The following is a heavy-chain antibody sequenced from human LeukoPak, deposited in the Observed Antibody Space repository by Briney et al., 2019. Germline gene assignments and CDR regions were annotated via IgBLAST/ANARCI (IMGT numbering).Heavy chain of an antibody. V-gene: IGHV4-59*12. CDR3: ARGLTIFGVVITRGWFDP. D-gene: IGHD3-3*01. CDR1: GGSISSNY. Sequence: SETLSLTCTVSGGSISSNYWSWIRQPPGKGLEWIGYIYYSGSTNYNPSLKSRVTISVDTSKNQFSLKLSSVTAADTAVYYCARGLTIFGVVITRGWFDPWGQGTLVTVSS. CDR2: IYYSGST. J-gene: IGHJ5*02.